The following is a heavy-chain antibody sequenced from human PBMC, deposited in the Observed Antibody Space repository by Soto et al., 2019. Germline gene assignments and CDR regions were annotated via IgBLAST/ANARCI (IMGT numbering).Heavy chain of an antibody. CDR1: GGSVSDKTYY. CDR2: VYYSGTT. D-gene: IGHD4-17*01. CDR3: ARTTAVPNSLRSRYFFDY. J-gene: IGHJ4*02. V-gene: IGHV4-61*01. Sequence: PSETLSLTCSVSGGSVSDKTYYWSWIRQPPGKRLERIGYVYYSGTTNYNPSLKSRVTISVDLSKNQFSLRLSSVTTAGTALYYCARTTAVPNSLRSRYFFDYWGQGTLVTVSS.